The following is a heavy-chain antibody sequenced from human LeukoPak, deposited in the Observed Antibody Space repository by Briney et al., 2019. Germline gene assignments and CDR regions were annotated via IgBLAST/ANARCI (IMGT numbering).Heavy chain of an antibody. J-gene: IGHJ1*01. Sequence: GGSLRLSCTASGFTFGDYAMSWVRQAPGKGLEWVGFIRSKAYGGTTEYAASVKGRFNISRDDSKSIAYLQMNSLKTEDTAVYYCTRQEQWLVRVYFQHWGQGTLVTVSS. CDR2: IRSKAYGGTT. V-gene: IGHV3-49*04. CDR3: TRQEQWLVRVYFQH. CDR1: GFTFGDYA. D-gene: IGHD6-19*01.